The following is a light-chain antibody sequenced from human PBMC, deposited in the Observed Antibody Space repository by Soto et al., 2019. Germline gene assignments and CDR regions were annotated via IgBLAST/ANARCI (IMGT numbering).Light chain of an antibody. CDR3: MQATQAYT. CDR2: MIS. J-gene: IGKJ2*01. V-gene: IGKV2-24*01. Sequence: DIVLTQTPLSSPVTLGQPASISCRSSQSLVHGDGNTYLSWLQQRPGQPPRLLIYMISNRFSGVPDRFADSGAGTDFTLRISGVEAEDVGVYYCMQATQAYTFGQGTKLEIK. CDR1: QSLVHGDGNTY.